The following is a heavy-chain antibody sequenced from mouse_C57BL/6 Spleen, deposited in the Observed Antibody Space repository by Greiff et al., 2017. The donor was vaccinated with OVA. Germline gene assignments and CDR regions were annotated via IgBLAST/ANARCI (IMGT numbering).Heavy chain of an antibody. J-gene: IGHJ4*01. D-gene: IGHD2-4*01. CDR3: AIYYDYDGTLYYYAMDY. CDR1: GYAFSSSW. V-gene: IGHV1-82*01. CDR2: IYPGDGDT. Sequence: VQLQQSGPELVKPGASVKISCKASGYAFSSSWMNWVKQRPGKGLEWIGRIYPGDGDTNYNGKFKGKATLTADKSSSTAYMQLSSLTSEDSAVYFCAIYYDYDGTLYYYAMDYWGQGTSVTVSS.